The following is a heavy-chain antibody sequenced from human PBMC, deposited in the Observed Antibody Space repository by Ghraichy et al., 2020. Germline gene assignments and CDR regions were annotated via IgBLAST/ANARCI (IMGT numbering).Heavy chain of an antibody. CDR1: GFTFSSYW. D-gene: IGHD3-9*01. J-gene: IGHJ5*02. V-gene: IGHV3-7*01. CDR2: IKQDGSEK. CDR3: ARKVLRYFDWSRAKWFDP. Sequence: GGSLRLSCAASGFTFSSYWMSWVRQAPGKGLEWVANIKQDGSEKYYVDSVKGRFTISRDNAKNSLYLQMNSLRAEDTAVYYCARKVLRYFDWSRAKWFDPWGQGTLVTVSS.